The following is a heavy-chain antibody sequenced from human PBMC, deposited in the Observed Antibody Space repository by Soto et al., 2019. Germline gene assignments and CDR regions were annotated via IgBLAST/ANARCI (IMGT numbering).Heavy chain of an antibody. D-gene: IGHD3-16*01. CDR3: ATPYYFNH. Sequence: GGSLRLSCAASGFMFSAYTMTWVRQAPGKGLEWHSSISDDSSYIDYADSLRGRFTVSRDNARNSLYLQIDSLGVEDTAVYYCATPYYFNHWGPGTLVTVSS. V-gene: IGHV3-21*06. CDR1: GFMFSAYT. CDR2: ISDDSSYI. J-gene: IGHJ1*01.